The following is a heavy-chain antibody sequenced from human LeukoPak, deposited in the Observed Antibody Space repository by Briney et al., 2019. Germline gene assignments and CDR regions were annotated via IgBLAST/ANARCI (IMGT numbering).Heavy chain of an antibody. V-gene: IGHV3-23*01. J-gene: IGHJ4*02. CDR2: TSGSATET. D-gene: IGHD3-10*02. CDR1: GFTFSSYA. CDR3: AKGWMFGELLTY. Sequence: PGGSLRLSCAASGFTFSSYAMSWVRQAPGKGLEWVSSTSGSATETYFAASVRGRFTISRDNSKNTLFLQMNNVRAEDTAIYYCAKGWMFGELLTYWGQGTPVTVSS.